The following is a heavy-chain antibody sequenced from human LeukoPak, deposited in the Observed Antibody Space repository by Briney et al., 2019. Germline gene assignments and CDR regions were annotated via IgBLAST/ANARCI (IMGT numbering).Heavy chain of an antibody. J-gene: IGHJ4*02. Sequence: SETLSLTCTVSGGSISSYYWSWIRQPPGKGLVWIGYVYYSGSTNYDPSLKSRVTISVDTSKNQFSLKLSSVTAADTAVYYCARRGYCSSTSCYVFDYWGQGTLVTVSS. D-gene: IGHD2-2*01. V-gene: IGHV4-59*08. CDR1: GGSISSYY. CDR3: ARRGYCSSTSCYVFDY. CDR2: VYYSGST.